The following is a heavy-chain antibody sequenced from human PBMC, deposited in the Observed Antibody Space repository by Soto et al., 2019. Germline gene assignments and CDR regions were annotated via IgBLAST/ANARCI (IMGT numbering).Heavy chain of an antibody. CDR1: GGSFRGFY. D-gene: IGHD3-22*01. Sequence: SETLSLTCAVSGGSFRGFYWTWIRQSPGKGLEWLGDINHVGITNYNPSLKSRVSIPVDTSKSQFSLKLSSVTAADTAVYYCARDLSSGYDSYYFDYWGQGTLVTVSS. J-gene: IGHJ4*02. CDR2: INHVGIT. CDR3: ARDLSSGYDSYYFDY. V-gene: IGHV4-34*01.